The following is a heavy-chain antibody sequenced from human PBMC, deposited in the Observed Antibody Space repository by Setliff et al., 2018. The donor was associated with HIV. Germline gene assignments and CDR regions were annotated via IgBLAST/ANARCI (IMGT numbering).Heavy chain of an antibody. CDR3: ARVFSSSPTAGD. V-gene: IGHV7-4-1*02. J-gene: IGHJ4*02. Sequence: ASVKVSCKASGYSFSNYAMNWVRQAPGQGLEWMGWININTGNPTYAQASTGRFVFSLDTSVNTTYLQIISLKAEDTAVYYCARVFSSSPTAGDWGQGTLVTVSS. D-gene: IGHD6-13*01. CDR2: ININTGNP. CDR1: GYSFSNYA.